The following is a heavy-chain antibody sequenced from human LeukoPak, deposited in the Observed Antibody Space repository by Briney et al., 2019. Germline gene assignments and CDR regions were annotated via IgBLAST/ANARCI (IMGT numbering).Heavy chain of an antibody. D-gene: IGHD2-2*01. CDR2: ISSRSIYI. V-gene: IGHV3-21*01. Sequence: GGSLRLSCAASGFTFSSYSMNWVRQAAGKGLELVSSISSRSIYIYYADSVKGRFTISRDNAKNSLYLQMNSLRAEDTAVYYCARDGWSCSSTSCPGTYYFDYWGQGTLVTVSS. CDR3: ARDGWSCSSTSCPGTYYFDY. J-gene: IGHJ4*02. CDR1: GFTFSSYS.